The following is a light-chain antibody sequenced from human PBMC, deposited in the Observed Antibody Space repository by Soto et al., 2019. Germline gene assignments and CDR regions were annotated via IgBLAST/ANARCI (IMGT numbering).Light chain of an antibody. J-gene: IGKJ1*01. CDR1: QSISNN. Sequence: DIQMAQSPSAMSAFVGARVTITCRSSQSISNNLAWFQHKPGKAPTRLIYVASSLQSGVPSRFSGSGSWTEFTLTISSLQHEDFATDYCLQHHSYPPAFGQGTKVEIK. V-gene: IGKV1-17*03. CDR2: VAS. CDR3: LQHHSYPPA.